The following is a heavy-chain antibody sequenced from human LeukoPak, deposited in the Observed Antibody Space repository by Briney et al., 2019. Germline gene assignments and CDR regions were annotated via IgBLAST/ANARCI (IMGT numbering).Heavy chain of an antibody. V-gene: IGHV3-15*07. CDR2: IKSKTDGGTT. CDR3: TTRSVGSMDLDY. Sequence: GALRLSCAASGFTFSNAWMNWVRQAPGKGLEWVGRIKSKTDGGTTDYAAPVKGRFTISRDDSKNTLYLQMNSLKTEDTAVYYCTTRSVGSMDLDYWGQGTLVTVSS. CDR1: GFTFSNAW. J-gene: IGHJ4*02. D-gene: IGHD3-10*01.